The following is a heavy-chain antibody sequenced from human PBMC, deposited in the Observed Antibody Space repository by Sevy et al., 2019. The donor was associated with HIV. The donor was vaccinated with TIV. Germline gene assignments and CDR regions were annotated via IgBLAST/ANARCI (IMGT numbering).Heavy chain of an antibody. CDR1: GYTFTRYY. D-gene: IGHD2-15*01. Sequence: ASVKVSCKASGYTFTRYYMHWVRQAPGQGLEWMGIINPSGGSTTYAQKFQGRVTMTRDTSTSTVYMELSSLRSEDTAVYYCARGREAARGWFDPWGQRTLVTVSS. CDR3: ARGREAARGWFDP. V-gene: IGHV1-46*01. J-gene: IGHJ5*02. CDR2: INPSGGST.